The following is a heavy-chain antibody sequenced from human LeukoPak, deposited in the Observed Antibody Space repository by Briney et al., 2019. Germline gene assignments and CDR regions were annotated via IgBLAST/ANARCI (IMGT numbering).Heavy chain of an antibody. CDR2: VSGSGSTV. V-gene: IGHV3-48*01. Sequence: GGSPRLSCAASGFTFSSYWMSWVRQAPGKRLEWVAYVSGSGSTVYYADSVKGRFTVSRDNGKSSLYLQMNSLRVEDTALYYCVRQFASWGQGTLVTVSS. J-gene: IGHJ4*02. CDR3: VRQFAS. CDR1: GFTFSSYW.